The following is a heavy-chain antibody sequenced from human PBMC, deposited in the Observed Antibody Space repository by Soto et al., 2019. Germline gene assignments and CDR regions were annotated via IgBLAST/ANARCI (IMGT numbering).Heavy chain of an antibody. V-gene: IGHV4-39*01. CDR1: GGSISSSSYY. CDR3: ASLGDGYKYFDC. CDR2: IYYSGST. Sequence: QLQLQESGPGLVKPSETLSLTCTVSGGSISSSSYYWGWIRQPPGKGLEWIGSIYYSGSTYYNPSLKSRVTISVDTSKNHSSLKLSSVTAADTAVYYCASLGDGYKYFDCWGQGTLVTVSS. J-gene: IGHJ4*02. D-gene: IGHD3-10*01.